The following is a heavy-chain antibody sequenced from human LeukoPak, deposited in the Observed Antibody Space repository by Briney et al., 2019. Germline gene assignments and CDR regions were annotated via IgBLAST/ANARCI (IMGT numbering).Heavy chain of an antibody. J-gene: IGHJ4*02. Sequence: GASVKVSCKASGGTFSSYAISWVRQAPGQGLEWMGRIIPILGIANYAQKFQGRVTITADKSTSTAYMELSSLRSEDTAVYYCARDPTYSSGWYVVDYWGQGTLVTVSS. CDR2: IIPILGIA. V-gene: IGHV1-69*04. CDR3: ARDPTYSSGWYVVDY. CDR1: GGTFSSYA. D-gene: IGHD6-19*01.